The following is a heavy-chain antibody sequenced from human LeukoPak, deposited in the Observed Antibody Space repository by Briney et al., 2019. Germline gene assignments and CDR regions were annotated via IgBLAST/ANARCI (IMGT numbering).Heavy chain of an antibody. CDR3: ARGRSGTKSGGSDY. CDR2: IIPMFGTP. CDR1: GGIVTTYS. J-gene: IGHJ4*02. D-gene: IGHD3-10*02. Sequence: AASVKVSCKASGGIVTTYSLTWVRQAPGQGLEWMGGIIPMFGTPNYAQKFQGRATITTDDSTSTAYLELSSLRSEDTAVYYCARGRSGTKSGGSDYWGQGTLVTVSS. V-gene: IGHV1-69*05.